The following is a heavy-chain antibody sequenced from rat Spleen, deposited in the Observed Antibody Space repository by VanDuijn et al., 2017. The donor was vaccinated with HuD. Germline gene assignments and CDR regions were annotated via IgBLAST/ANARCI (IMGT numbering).Heavy chain of an antibody. V-gene: IGHV2-43*01. D-gene: IGHD1-12*03. CDR3: ARDRGITMMVPLMDA. CDR2: IWTGGST. Sequence: QVPLKESGPGLVQPSQTLSLTCTVSGFSLTSYNVSWVRQSPGKGLELMGVIWTGGSTAYNSLLKSRLSISRDISKSQVFLKMNSLQTEDTATYYCARDRGITMMVPLMDAWGQGASVTVSS. CDR1: GFSLTSYN. J-gene: IGHJ4*01.